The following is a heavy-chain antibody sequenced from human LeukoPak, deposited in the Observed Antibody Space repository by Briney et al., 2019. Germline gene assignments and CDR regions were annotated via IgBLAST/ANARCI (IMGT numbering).Heavy chain of an antibody. D-gene: IGHD6-13*01. Sequence: GGSLRLSCAASGFTFNNYAMNWVRQAPGKGLEWVSGVSGFGGSTYYAPSVKGRLTISRDNFGNMLYLHLDSLRVEDTAIYYCARRSGSSWSSFDYWGQGALVTVSS. CDR2: VSGFGGST. V-gene: IGHV3-23*01. CDR3: ARRSGSSWSSFDY. CDR1: GFTFNNYA. J-gene: IGHJ4*02.